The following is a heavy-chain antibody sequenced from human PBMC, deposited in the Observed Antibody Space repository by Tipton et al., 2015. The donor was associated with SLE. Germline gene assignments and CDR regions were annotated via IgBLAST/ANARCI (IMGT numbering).Heavy chain of an antibody. Sequence: TLSLTCTVSGGSISSSSYYWGWIRQPPGKGLEWIGSIYYSGSTYYNPSLKSRVTISVDTSKNQFSLKLSSVTAADTAVYYCARRAGERSFDYWGQGTLVTVSS. D-gene: IGHD3-10*01. CDR1: GGSISSSSYY. CDR3: ARRAGERSFDY. CDR2: IYYSGST. J-gene: IGHJ4*02. V-gene: IGHV4-39*07.